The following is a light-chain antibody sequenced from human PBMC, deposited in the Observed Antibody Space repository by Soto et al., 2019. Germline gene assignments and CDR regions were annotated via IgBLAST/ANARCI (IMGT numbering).Light chain of an antibody. J-gene: IGKJ1*01. Sequence: EIVLTQSPGTLSLSPGERATLSCRASRSVSNNYVAWYQRKPGQAPRLLIYGASSRATDIPRRFSGSGSGTDFTLTINRLEPEDFVVYYCQQYGSSPPTFGQGTKVES. CDR1: RSVSNNY. CDR2: GAS. V-gene: IGKV3-20*01. CDR3: QQYGSSPPT.